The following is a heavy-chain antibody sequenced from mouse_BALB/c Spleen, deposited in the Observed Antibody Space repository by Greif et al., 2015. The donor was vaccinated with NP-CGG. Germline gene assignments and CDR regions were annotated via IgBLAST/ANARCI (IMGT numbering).Heavy chain of an antibody. J-gene: IGHJ1*01. CDR2: IDPANGNT. Sequence: VQLQQSGAELVKPGASVKLSCTASGFNIKDTYMHWVKQRPEQGLEWIGRIDPANGNTKYDPKFQGKATITADTSSXTAYLQLSSLTSEDTAVYYCARSGYYGSSYWYFDVWGAGTTVTVSS. CDR1: GFNIKDTY. V-gene: IGHV14-3*02. CDR3: ARSGYYGSSYWYFDV. D-gene: IGHD1-1*01.